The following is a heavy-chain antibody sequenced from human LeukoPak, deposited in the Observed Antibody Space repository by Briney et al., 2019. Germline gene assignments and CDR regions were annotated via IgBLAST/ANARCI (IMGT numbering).Heavy chain of an antibody. D-gene: IGHD3-9*01. J-gene: IGHJ1*01. CDR1: GYTFTGYY. CDR3: ARADGYYDILTGYYLVAEYFQH. V-gene: IGHV1-2*02. Sequence: ASVKGSCKASGYTFTGYYMHWVRQAPGQGLEWMGWINPNSGGTNYAQKFQGRVTMARDTSISTAYMELSRLRSDDTAVYYCARADGYYDILTGYYLVAEYFQHWGQGTLVTVSS. CDR2: INPNSGGT.